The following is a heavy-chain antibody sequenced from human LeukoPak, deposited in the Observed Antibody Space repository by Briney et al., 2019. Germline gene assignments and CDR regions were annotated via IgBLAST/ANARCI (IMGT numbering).Heavy chain of an antibody. CDR2: INHSGST. CDR3: ARGRGRSYFDY. D-gene: IGHD3-10*01. J-gene: IGHJ4*02. CDR1: GGSFSGYY. Sequence: SETLSLTCAVYGGSFSGYYWSCIRQPPGKGLEWIGEINHSGSTNYNPSLKSRVTISVDTSKNQFSLKLSSVTAADTAVYYCARGRGRSYFDYWGQGTLVTVSS. V-gene: IGHV4-34*01.